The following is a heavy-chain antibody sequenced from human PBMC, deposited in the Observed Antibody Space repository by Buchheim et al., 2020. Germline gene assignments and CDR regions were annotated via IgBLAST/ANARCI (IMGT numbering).Heavy chain of an antibody. V-gene: IGHV3-48*03. CDR3: ARASYWYDSGGHRHWHFDR. D-gene: IGHD3-22*01. Sequence: EAQLVESGGGLVQPGGSLRLSCAASGFTSSTYEMNWVRQAPGKGLEWVSYISSCGTSLYYADSVKGRFTISRVNAQTSLSLQISGLRVEDTAVYYCARASYWYDSGGHRHWHFDRWGRGTL. CDR1: GFTSSTYE. J-gene: IGHJ2*01. CDR2: ISSCGTSL.